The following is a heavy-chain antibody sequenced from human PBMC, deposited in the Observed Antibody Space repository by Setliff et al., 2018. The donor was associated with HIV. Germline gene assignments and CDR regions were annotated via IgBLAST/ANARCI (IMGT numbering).Heavy chain of an antibody. CDR3: ARAASIAVAGDH. Sequence: SETLSLTCTVSGDSISTDYWGWIRQPPGKGLEWIGTISYTGSTNYNPSLKSRVTISVDTSKNQFSLKLSSVTAADTAVYYCARAASIAVAGDHWGQGTLVTVSS. J-gene: IGHJ4*02. CDR1: GDSISTDY. V-gene: IGHV4-59*08. CDR2: ISYTGST. D-gene: IGHD6-19*01.